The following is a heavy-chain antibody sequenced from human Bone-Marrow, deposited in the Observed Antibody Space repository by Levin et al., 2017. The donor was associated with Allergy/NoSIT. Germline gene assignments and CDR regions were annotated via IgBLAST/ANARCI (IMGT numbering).Heavy chain of an antibody. J-gene: IGHJ4*02. CDR2: MYSGGAT. CDR1: GFTVSNNQ. D-gene: IGHD3-9*01. Sequence: GESLKISCAASGFTVSNNQMNWLRQAPGRKLEWVSLMYSGGATYYADSVKGRFTISRDQSKNTLYLQMNSLRAEDTAVYYCARSFDYNFAGGQGTLVTVSS. V-gene: IGHV3-66*01. CDR3: ARSFDYNFA.